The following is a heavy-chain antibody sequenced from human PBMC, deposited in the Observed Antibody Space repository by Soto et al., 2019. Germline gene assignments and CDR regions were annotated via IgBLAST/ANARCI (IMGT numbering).Heavy chain of an antibody. J-gene: IGHJ6*02. D-gene: IGHD4-17*01. CDR1: GFTVSSNY. V-gene: IGHV3-53*01. CDR2: IYSGGST. Sequence: ESGGGLIQPGGSLRLSCAASGFTVSSNYMSWVRQAPGKGLEWVSVIYSGGSTYYADSVKGRFTISRDNSKNTLYLQMNSLRAEDTAVYYCARDRADYGDYYYGMDVWGQGTTVTVSS. CDR3: ARDRADYGDYYYGMDV.